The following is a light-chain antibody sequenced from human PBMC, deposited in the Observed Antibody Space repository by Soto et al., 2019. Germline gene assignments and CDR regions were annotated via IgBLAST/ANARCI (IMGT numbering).Light chain of an antibody. V-gene: IGKV3-20*01. CDR1: QSVRSNY. CDR3: QDYGSSEWT. Sequence: EIVLTQSPGTLSLSPGERVTLSCRASQSVRSNYLAWYQQKPGQAPRLLIYGASTRASGIPERFSGSGSGTDFTLTISRLAPEDFAVYYCQDYGSSEWTFGQGTKVDIK. CDR2: GAS. J-gene: IGKJ1*01.